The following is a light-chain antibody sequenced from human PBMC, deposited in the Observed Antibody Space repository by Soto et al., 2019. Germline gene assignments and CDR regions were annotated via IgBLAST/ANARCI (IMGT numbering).Light chain of an antibody. Sequence: IVFAQTPSTLALSPGERATPSCRARQRVGSNYLAWYQQKPGQPPRLLIHGASSRASGIPDRFSGGGSGTDFTLTISRLEPEDFAVYYCQQYSNSPPLTFGGGTKVDIK. J-gene: IGKJ4*01. CDR2: GAS. CDR3: QQYSNSPPLT. CDR1: QRVGSNY. V-gene: IGKV3-20*01.